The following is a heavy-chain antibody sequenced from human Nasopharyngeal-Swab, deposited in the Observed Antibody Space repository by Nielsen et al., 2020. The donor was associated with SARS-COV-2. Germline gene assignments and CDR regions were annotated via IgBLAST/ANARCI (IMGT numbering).Heavy chain of an antibody. CDR2: ISSSGSTI. D-gene: IGHD3-10*01. Sequence: WIRQPPGKGLEWVSYISSSGSTIYYADSVKGRFTISRDNAKNSLYLQMNSLRAEDTAVYYCARDEGARVLWLGELSTYYYYGMDVWGQGTTVTVSS. CDR3: ARDEGARVLWLGELSTYYYYGMDV. J-gene: IGHJ6*02. V-gene: IGHV3-48*03.